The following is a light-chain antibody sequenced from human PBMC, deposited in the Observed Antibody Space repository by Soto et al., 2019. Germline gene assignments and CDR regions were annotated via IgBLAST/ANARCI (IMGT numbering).Light chain of an antibody. CDR1: QDISTW. CDR3: QEVNSFPRA. Sequence: DIQMTQSPPSLSASVGETVTLTCRASQDISTWLAWYQQKPGKVPKVLIYAASTLQPGVPSRFSGGGSGTDFSLTISSLQPEDFATYYCQEVNSFPRAFGQGTKLEIK. V-gene: IGKV1-12*01. J-gene: IGKJ2*01. CDR2: AAS.